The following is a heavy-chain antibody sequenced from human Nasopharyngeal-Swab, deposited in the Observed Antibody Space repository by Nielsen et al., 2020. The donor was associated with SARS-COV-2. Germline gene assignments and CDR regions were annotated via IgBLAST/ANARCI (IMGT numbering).Heavy chain of an antibody. Sequence: GGSLRLSCAASGFTFSSYWMNWVRQAPGKGLEWVANIKQDGSEKYYVDSVKGRFTISRDNAKNSLYLQMNSLRAEDTAVYYCARDGNTYYDFWSGYYNYYYYGMDVWGQGTTVTVSS. V-gene: IGHV3-7*01. CDR1: GFTFSSYW. CDR2: IKQDGSEK. CDR3: ARDGNTYYDFWSGYYNYYYYGMDV. D-gene: IGHD3-3*01. J-gene: IGHJ6*02.